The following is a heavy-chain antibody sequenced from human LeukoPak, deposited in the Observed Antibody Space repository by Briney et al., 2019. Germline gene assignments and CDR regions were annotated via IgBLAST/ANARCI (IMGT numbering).Heavy chain of an antibody. CDR3: TRLYGSGSYPFDY. V-gene: IGHV4-39*07. CDR2: IYYSGST. CDR1: GGAINSSSYY. D-gene: IGHD3-10*01. J-gene: IGHJ4*02. Sequence: SETLSLTCTVSGGAINSSSYYWGWIRQPPGKGLEWIGSIYYSGSTNYNPSLKSRVTISVDTSKNQFSLKLSSVTAADTAVYYCTRLYGSGSYPFDYWGQGTLVTVSS.